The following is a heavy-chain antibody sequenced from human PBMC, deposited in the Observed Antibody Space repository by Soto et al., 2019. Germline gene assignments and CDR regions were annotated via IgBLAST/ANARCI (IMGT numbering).Heavy chain of an antibody. CDR1: GYRFSNYG. Sequence: QVQLVQSGAEVKKPGASVRLSCKASGYRFSNYGISWLRQAPGQGLEWMGWISAYNGDTNFAQKVQGRVTLTTDTSTSTAYMELWSLTSADTAMYYCARDSLGTETTSWLDPWGQGTLLTVSS. D-gene: IGHD1-1*01. CDR2: ISAYNGDT. J-gene: IGHJ5*02. CDR3: ARDSLGTETTSWLDP. V-gene: IGHV1-18*04.